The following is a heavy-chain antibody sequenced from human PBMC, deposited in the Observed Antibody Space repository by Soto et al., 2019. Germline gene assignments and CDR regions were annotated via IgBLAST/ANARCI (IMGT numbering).Heavy chain of an antibody. V-gene: IGHV3-66*01. Sequence: GGSLRLSCAASGFTVSSNYMSWVRQAPGKGLEWVSVIYSGGSTYYADSVKGRFTISRDNSKNTLYLQMNSLRAEDTAVYYCARVLSDYVAYYYYYYMDVWGKGTTVTVSS. CDR2: IYSGGST. CDR3: ARVLSDYVAYYYYYYMDV. CDR1: GFTVSSNY. J-gene: IGHJ6*03. D-gene: IGHD4-17*01.